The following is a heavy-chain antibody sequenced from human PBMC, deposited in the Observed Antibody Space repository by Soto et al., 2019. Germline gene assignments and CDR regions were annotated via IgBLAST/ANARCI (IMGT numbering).Heavy chain of an antibody. V-gene: IGHV3-11*05. J-gene: IGHJ6*02. CDR1: GFTFRDYY. CDR3: AREYYYTMDV. CDR2: IDSSTKYT. Sequence: PGGSPRLSCEASGFTFRDYYMTWFRQAPGKGLEWLSYIDSSTKYTNYADSVKGRFTISRDNAKNSLYLQMNSLRADDTAVYYCAREYYYTMDVWGQGTMVTVSS.